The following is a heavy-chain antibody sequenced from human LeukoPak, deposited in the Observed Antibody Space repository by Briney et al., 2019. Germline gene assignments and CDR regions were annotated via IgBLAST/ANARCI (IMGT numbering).Heavy chain of an antibody. D-gene: IGHD3-9*01. J-gene: IGHJ4*02. CDR2: INHSGST. Sequence: PSETLSLTCAVYGGSFSGYYWSWIRQPPGKGLEWIGEINHSGSTNYNPSLKSRVTISVDTSKNQFSLKLSSVTAADTAVYYCARTYYDILTGYQQPDDYWGQGTLVTVSS. V-gene: IGHV4-34*01. CDR1: GGSFSGYY. CDR3: ARTYYDILTGYQQPDDY.